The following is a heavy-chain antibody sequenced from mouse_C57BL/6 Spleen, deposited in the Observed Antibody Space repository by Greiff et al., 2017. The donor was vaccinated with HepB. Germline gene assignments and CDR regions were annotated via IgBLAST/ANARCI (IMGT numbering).Heavy chain of an antibody. J-gene: IGHJ3*01. CDR2: IRNKANNHAT. CDR1: GFTFSDAW. Sequence: EVQGVESGGGLVQPGGSMKLSCAASGFTFSDAWMDWVRQSPEKGLEWVAEIRNKANNHATYYAESVKGRFTISRDDSKSSVYLQMNSLRAEDTGIYYCTSSYDYDGAWFAYWGQGTLVTVSA. D-gene: IGHD2-4*01. V-gene: IGHV6-6*01. CDR3: TSSYDYDGAWFAY.